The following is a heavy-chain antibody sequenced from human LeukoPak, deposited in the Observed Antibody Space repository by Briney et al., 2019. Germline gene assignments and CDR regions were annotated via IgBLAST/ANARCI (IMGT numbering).Heavy chain of an antibody. V-gene: IGHV7-4-1*02. Sequence: ASVKVSCKASGYTFTSYAMNWVRQAPGQGLEWMGWINTNTGNPTYAQGFTGRFVFSLDTSVSTAYLQISSLKAEDTAVYYFARGGEVGYCSSTSCVAIDFDYWGQGTLVTVSS. J-gene: IGHJ4*02. D-gene: IGHD2-2*03. CDR3: ARGGEVGYCSSTSCVAIDFDY. CDR1: GYTFTSYA. CDR2: INTNTGNP.